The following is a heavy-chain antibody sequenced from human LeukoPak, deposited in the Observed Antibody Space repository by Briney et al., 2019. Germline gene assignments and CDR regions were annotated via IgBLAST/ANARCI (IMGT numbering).Heavy chain of an antibody. J-gene: IGHJ4*02. V-gene: IGHV6-1*01. D-gene: IGHD4-11*01. CDR3: ARGMRAHSNFPYFDY. Sequence: SQTLSLTCVISGDSVSSNSASWTWIRQSPSRGLEWLGRTYYKSKWYNDYAVSVKSRITITPDTSKKQFSLQLNSVTPEDTAVYYRARGMRAHSNFPYFDYWGQGSRVTVSS. CDR1: GDSVSSNSAS. CDR2: TYYKSKWYN.